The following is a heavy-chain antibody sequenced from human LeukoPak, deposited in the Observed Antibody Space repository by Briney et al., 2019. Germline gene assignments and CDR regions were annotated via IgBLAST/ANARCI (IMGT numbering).Heavy chain of an antibody. CDR2: IYHSGST. V-gene: IGHV4-30-2*01. CDR1: GGSISSGGYS. Sequence: SETLSLTCAVSGGSISSGGYSWSWIRQPPGKGLEWIGYIYHSGSTYYNPSLKSRVTISVDRSKNQFSLRLSSVTAADTAVYYCARVSGDFGVVPYYFDYWGQGTLVTVSS. CDR3: ARVSGDFGVVPYYFDY. D-gene: IGHD3-3*01. J-gene: IGHJ4*02.